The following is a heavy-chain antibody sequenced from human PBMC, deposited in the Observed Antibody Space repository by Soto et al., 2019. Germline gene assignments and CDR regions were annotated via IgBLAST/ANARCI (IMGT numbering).Heavy chain of an antibody. J-gene: IGHJ5*02. CDR3: ARGVQLWSEGGWFDP. Sequence: SETLSLTCTVSGGSISSYYWSWIRQPPGKGLEWIGYIYYSGSTNYNPSLKSRVTISVDASKNQFSLKLSSVTAADTAVYYCARGVQLWSEGGWFDPWGQGTLVTVSS. CDR1: GGSISSYY. V-gene: IGHV4-59*01. D-gene: IGHD5-18*01. CDR2: IYYSGST.